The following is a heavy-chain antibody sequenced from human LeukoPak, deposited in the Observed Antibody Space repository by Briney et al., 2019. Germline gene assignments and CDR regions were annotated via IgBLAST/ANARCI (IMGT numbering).Heavy chain of an antibody. Sequence: GGSLRLSCAAAGFTFSSHGMSGVRKAPGKGLERVANIKQDGGEKYYVDSVKGRFTISRDNDKTSLHLQMNSLRAEDTAVYYCARQRTGDSGNYYYYYMDVWGKGTTVTISS. CDR1: GFTFSSHG. CDR3: ARQRTGDSGNYYYYYMDV. D-gene: IGHD7-27*01. J-gene: IGHJ6*03. CDR2: IKQDGGEK. V-gene: IGHV3-7*01.